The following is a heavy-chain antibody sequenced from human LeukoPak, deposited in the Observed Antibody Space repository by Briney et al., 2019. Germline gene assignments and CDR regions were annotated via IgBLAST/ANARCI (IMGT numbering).Heavy chain of an antibody. CDR1: GYTFTSYD. Sequence: ASVKVSCKASGYTFTSYDINWVRQATGQGLEWMGWMNPNSGNTGYAQKFQGRVTMTRNTSISTAYMELSGLRSEDTAVYYCARDRGFLEWFLDYWGQGTVVTVSS. CDR3: ARDRGFLEWFLDY. V-gene: IGHV1-8*01. J-gene: IGHJ4*02. CDR2: MNPNSGNT. D-gene: IGHD3-3*01.